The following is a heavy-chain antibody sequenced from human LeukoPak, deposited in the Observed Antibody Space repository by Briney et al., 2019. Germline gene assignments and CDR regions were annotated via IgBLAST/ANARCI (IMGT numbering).Heavy chain of an antibody. CDR3: VRDVSRRIGMDV. V-gene: IGHV3-21*01. CDR2: ISPVSSYT. CDR1: GFSFNSYT. D-gene: IGHD2/OR15-2a*01. Sequence: GGSLRLSCLASGFSFNSYTMNWVLEAPGKGLEWVSTISPVSSYTWYAESVKGRFTISRDNPKNSLYLQMDSLRAEDTAVYYCVRDVSRRIGMDVWGQGTTVTVSS. J-gene: IGHJ6*02.